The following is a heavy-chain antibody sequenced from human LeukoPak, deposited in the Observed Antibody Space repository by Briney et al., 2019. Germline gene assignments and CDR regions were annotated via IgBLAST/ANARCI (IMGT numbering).Heavy chain of an antibody. CDR2: IYYSGTT. V-gene: IGHV4-59*01. D-gene: IGHD4-23*01. Sequence: SETLSLTCTVSGGSISGYHWSWFRQPPGKGLEWVGYIYYSGTTRYNPSLKSRVTISVDTSKNQFSLKLSSVTAADTAVYYCARDLDYGGNSIWYFDLWGRGTLVTVSS. CDR1: GGSISGYH. CDR3: ARDLDYGGNSIWYFDL. J-gene: IGHJ2*01.